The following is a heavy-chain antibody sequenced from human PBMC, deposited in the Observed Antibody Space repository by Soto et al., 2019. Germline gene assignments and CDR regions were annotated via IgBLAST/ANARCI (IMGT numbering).Heavy chain of an antibody. J-gene: IGHJ4*02. CDR3: ARDGGYSYGPFDY. D-gene: IGHD5-18*01. V-gene: IGHV3-48*01. CDR1: GFTFSSYS. CDR2: ISSSSSTI. Sequence: EVQLVESGGGLVQPGGSLRLSCAASGFTFSSYSMNWVRQAPGKGLEWVSYISSSSSTIYYADSVKGRFTISRDNAKNSLYLQMNSLRAEDTAVYYCARDGGYSYGPFDYWGQGPLVTVSS.